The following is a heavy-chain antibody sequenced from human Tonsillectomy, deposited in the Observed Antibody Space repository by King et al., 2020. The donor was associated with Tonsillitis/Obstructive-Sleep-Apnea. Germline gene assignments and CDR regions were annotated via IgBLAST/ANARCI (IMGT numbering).Heavy chain of an antibody. Sequence: QLVQSGGGLVPPGGSLSLSCAASGFPFSSSAMNWVRQAPGKGLEWVSYISSSGSTISYADSVKGRFTISRDNAKNSLSLQMNSLRAEDTAGEYGARDGVGPAAGGGDGWGQGTRGTGSA. J-gene: IGHJ4*02. CDR3: ARDGVGPAAGGGDG. D-gene: IGHD2-2*01. CDR2: ISSSGSTI. V-gene: IGHV3-48*03. CDR1: GFPFSSSA.